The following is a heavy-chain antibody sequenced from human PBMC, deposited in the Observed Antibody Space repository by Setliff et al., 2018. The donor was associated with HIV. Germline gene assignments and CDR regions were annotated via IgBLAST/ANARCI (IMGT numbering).Heavy chain of an antibody. CDR3: ARSRYQLLYDMDV. J-gene: IGHJ6*03. Sequence: VASVKVSCKASGYTFTKYDINWVRQATGQGLEWMACMNPNSGNAEYAQRFQGRVTLNRNTSISKADMELSSLTSEDTAVYFCARSRYQLLYDMDVWGKGTTVTVSS. CDR1: GYTFTKYD. D-gene: IGHD2-2*02. V-gene: IGHV1-8*03. CDR2: MNPNSGNA.